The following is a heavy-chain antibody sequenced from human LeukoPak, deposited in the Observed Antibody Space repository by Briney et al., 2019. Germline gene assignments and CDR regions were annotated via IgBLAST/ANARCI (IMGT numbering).Heavy chain of an antibody. D-gene: IGHD2-8*01. J-gene: IGHJ3*02. Sequence: PSETLSLTCTVSGGSISSYYWSWIRQPPGKGLEWIGYIYYSGSTNYNPSLKSRVTISEDTSKNQFSLKLSSVTAADTAVYYCAGPYENAFDIWGQGTMVTVSS. V-gene: IGHV4-59*01. CDR2: IYYSGST. CDR1: GGSISSYY. CDR3: AGPYENAFDI.